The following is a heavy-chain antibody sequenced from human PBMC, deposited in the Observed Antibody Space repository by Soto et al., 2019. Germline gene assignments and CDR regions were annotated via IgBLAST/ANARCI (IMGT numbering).Heavy chain of an antibody. CDR3: VRGMNPLF. Sequence: EVQLVESGGGLVKPGGSLRLSCAASGFTLRTYTMNWVRQAPGKGLEWVSAISISSIDRYYADSVRGRFTISRDNAKNALYLQMNSLRADDTAVYFCVRGMNPLFGGQGTLVTVSS. J-gene: IGHJ4*01. CDR2: ISISSIDR. V-gene: IGHV3-21*06. CDR1: GFTLRTYT.